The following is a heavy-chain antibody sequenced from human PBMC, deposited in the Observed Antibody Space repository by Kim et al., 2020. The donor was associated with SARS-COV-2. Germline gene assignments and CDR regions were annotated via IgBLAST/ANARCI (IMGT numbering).Heavy chain of an antibody. D-gene: IGHD6-13*01. CDR3: ARDRGWTGYSSSFPGWWFDP. J-gene: IGHJ5*02. CDR2: ISAYNGNT. Sequence: ASVKVSCKASGYTFTSYGISWVRQAPGQGLEWMGWISAYNGNTNYAQKLQGRVTMTTDTSTSTAYMELRSLRSDDTAVYYCARDRGWTGYSSSFPGWWFDPWGQGTLVTVSS. CDR1: GYTFTSYG. V-gene: IGHV1-18*01.